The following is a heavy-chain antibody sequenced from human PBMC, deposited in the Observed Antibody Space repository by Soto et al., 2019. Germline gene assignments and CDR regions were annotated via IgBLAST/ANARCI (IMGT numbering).Heavy chain of an antibody. CDR3: ARSGSGDSHGLAAV. D-gene: IGHD5-18*01. V-gene: IGHV5-51*01. J-gene: IGHJ6*01. CDR1: RWSATSGT. Sequence: DALKSSCERSRWSATSGTVGRVRPTAWKGLEWMGIIYPGDSDTRYSPSFQGQVTISADKSISTAYLQWSSLKASDTAMYYCARSGSGDSHGLAAVWGQGTTVTVS. CDR2: IYPGDSDT.